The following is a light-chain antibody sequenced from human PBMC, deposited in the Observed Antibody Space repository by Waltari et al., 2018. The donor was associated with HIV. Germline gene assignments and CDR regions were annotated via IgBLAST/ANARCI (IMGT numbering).Light chain of an antibody. CDR1: QDISNS. V-gene: IGKV1-33*01. J-gene: IGKJ4*01. CDR3: QQYDNLVT. Sequence: DIQMTQSPSSLSASVGDRVTITCQASQDISNSLNWYQQKPGKAPKVLIYGASNLETGVPSRFSGSGSGTDFTFTISSLQPEDIATYYCQQYDNLVTFGGGTKVEMK. CDR2: GAS.